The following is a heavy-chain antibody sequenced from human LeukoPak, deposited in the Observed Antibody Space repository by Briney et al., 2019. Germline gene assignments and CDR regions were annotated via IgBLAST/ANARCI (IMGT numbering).Heavy chain of an antibody. V-gene: IGHV3-23*01. CDR3: AKDALDCSSTSCYWHYYYYMDV. CDR2: ISGSGGST. Sequence: PGGSLRLSCAASGFTFSSYAMSWVRQAPGKGLEWVSAISGSGGSTYYADSVKGRFTISRDNSKNTLYLQMNSLRAEDTAVYYCAKDALDCSSTSCYWHYYYYMDVWGKGTTVTVSS. CDR1: GFTFSSYA. D-gene: IGHD2-2*01. J-gene: IGHJ6*03.